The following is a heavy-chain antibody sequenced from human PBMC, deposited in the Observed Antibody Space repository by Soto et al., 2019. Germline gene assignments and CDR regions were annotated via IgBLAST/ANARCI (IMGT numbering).Heavy chain of an antibody. V-gene: IGHV1-46*01. D-gene: IGHD6-13*01. CDR2: INPSGGST. J-gene: IGHJ4*02. Sequence: ASVKVSCRASGYTFTSYYMHWVRQAPGQGLEWMGIINPSGGSTSYAQKFQGRVTMTRDTSTSTVYMELSSLRSEDTAVYYCARDAEPDSSSWYKFDYWGQGTLVTVSS. CDR3: ARDAEPDSSSWYKFDY. CDR1: GYTFTSYY.